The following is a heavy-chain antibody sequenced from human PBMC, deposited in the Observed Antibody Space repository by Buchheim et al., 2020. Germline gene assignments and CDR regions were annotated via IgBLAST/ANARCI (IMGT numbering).Heavy chain of an antibody. CDR3: ARVGFGYYGSGSYSDNWFDP. Sequence: EVQLVESGGGLVQPGGSLRLSCAASGFTFSSYEMNWVRQAPGKGLEWVSYISSSGSTIYYADSVKGRFTISIDNAKNSLYLQMNSLRAEDTAVYYCARVGFGYYGSGSYSDNWFDPWGQGTL. D-gene: IGHD3-10*01. CDR1: GFTFSSYE. V-gene: IGHV3-48*03. CDR2: ISSSGSTI. J-gene: IGHJ5*02.